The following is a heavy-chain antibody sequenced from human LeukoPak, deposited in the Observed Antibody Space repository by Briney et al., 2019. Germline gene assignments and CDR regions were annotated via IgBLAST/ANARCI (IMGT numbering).Heavy chain of an antibody. CDR3: ATDLMITMVRGVILDY. D-gene: IGHD3-10*01. Sequence: ASVKVSCKVSGYTFTDYYMHWVQQAPGTGLEWMGLVDPEDGETIYAEKFQGRVTITADTSTDTAYMELSSLRSEDTAVYYCATDLMITMVRGVILDYWGQGTLVTVSS. CDR2: VDPEDGET. J-gene: IGHJ4*02. V-gene: IGHV1-69-2*01. CDR1: GYTFTDYY.